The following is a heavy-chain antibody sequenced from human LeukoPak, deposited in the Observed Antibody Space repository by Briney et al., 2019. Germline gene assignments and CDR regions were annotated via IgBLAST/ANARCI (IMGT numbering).Heavy chain of an antibody. D-gene: IGHD2-15*01. Sequence: ASVKVSCKVSGYTLTELSMHWVRQAPGKGLEWMGGFDPEDGETIYAQKFQGRVTMTEDTSTDTAYMELSSLRSEDTAVYYCATDQKGYCSGGSCYQSYYYYYSMDVWGRGTTVTVSS. J-gene: IGHJ6*02. CDR3: ATDQKGYCSGGSCYQSYYYYYSMDV. CDR1: GYTLTELS. CDR2: FDPEDGET. V-gene: IGHV1-24*01.